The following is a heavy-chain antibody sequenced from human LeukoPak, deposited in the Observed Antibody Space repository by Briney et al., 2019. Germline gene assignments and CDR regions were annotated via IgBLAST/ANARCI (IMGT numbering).Heavy chain of an antibody. CDR2: IYTSGST. CDR3: AREVFYYADC. J-gene: IGHJ4*02. V-gene: IGHV4-61*02. Sequence: SETLSLTCTVSGCSINSDTYYWSWIRQPAGKGLEWIGRIYTSGSTSYNPSLESRVTISVDTSNNQFSLKLSSVTAADTAVYYCAREVFYYADCWGQGTLVTVSS. D-gene: IGHD3-10*01. CDR1: GCSINSDTYY.